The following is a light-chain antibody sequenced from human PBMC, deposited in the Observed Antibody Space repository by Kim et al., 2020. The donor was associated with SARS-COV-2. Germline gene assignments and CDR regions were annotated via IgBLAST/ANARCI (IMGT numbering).Light chain of an antibody. CDR1: QSVSSSN. CDR3: QQYGSSPPLYT. V-gene: IGKV3-20*01. J-gene: IGKJ2*01. Sequence: EIVLTQSPGTLSLSPGDRATLSCRASQSVSSSNLVWYQQTPGQAPRLLILGASSRATGIPDRFSGSGSGTDFTLTVSRLEPEDFAVYYCQQYGSSPPLYTFGQGTKLEI. CDR2: GAS.